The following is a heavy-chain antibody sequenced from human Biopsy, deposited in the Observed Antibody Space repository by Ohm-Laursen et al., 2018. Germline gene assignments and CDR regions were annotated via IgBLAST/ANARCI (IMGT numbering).Heavy chain of an antibody. CDR2: NIPILGTG. CDR1: GGTFSKYG. J-gene: IGHJ1*01. CDR3: ATKLTGYFHH. Sequence: SSVKVSCKVPGGTFSKYGVNWVRQAPGQGLEWLGGNIPILGTGNYAPMFHGRVTVVADTSTSTVTMELRSLRPDDTAVYYCATKLTGYFHHWGQGTLVIVSS. D-gene: IGHD3-9*01. V-gene: IGHV1-69*06.